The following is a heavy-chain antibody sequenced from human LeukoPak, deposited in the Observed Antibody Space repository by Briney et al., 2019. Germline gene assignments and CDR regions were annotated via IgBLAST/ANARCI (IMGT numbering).Heavy chain of an antibody. J-gene: IGHJ4*02. D-gene: IGHD5-12*01. Sequence: SVRVSCKASGYSFTSYGISWVRQAPGQGLEWMGGIIPIFGTANYAQKFQGRVTITADESTSTAYMELSNLRSEDAAVYYCARASGGYSGYIYFDYWGQGTLVTVSS. CDR3: ARASGGYSGYIYFDY. CDR2: IIPIFGTA. V-gene: IGHV1-69*13. CDR1: GYSFTSYG.